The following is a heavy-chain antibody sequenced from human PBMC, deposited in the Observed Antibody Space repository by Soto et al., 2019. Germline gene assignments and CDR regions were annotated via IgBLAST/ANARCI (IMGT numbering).Heavy chain of an antibody. CDR3: ARSVAVRGAHIYX. CDR2: VYYTGST. V-gene: IGHV4-59*01. D-gene: IGHD2-15*01. CDR1: GGSISGSY. Sequence: SDTLFLTFSVSGGSISGSYWSWIRQSPGKGLEWLFYVYYTGSTNYSPSLRSRVSISVETSKNEFSLRLSSVTAADTAVYFCARSVAVRGAHIYXWGQGTQVTVSX. J-gene: IGHJ4*02.